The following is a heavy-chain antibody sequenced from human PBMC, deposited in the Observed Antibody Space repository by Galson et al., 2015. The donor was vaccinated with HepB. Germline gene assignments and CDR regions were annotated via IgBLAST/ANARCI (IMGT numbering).Heavy chain of an antibody. CDR3: ASHDNEYYYGSGSP. Sequence: SVKVSCKASGGTFSSYAISWVRQAPGQGLEWMGGIIPIFGTANYAQKFQGRVTITADESTSTAYMELSSLRSEDTAVYYCASHDNEYYYGSGSPWGQGTLVTVSS. D-gene: IGHD3-10*01. V-gene: IGHV1-69*13. J-gene: IGHJ5*02. CDR2: IIPIFGTA. CDR1: GGTFSSYA.